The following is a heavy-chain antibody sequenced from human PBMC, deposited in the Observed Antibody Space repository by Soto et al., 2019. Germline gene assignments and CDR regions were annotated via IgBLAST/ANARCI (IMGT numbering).Heavy chain of an antibody. Sequence: EVRLVESGGALVPPGGSLRLTCEASGFTFSGHWMHWVRRAPGKGLVWVSHIDTDGSTGGTSYADSVKGRFTVSRDDSKDRLYRQMNDLRGEDTAVYYCARGRGTYYADSWGQGTLVTVSS. CDR3: ARGRGTYYADS. D-gene: IGHD1-26*01. J-gene: IGHJ4*02. CDR1: GFTFSGHW. V-gene: IGHV3-74*03. CDR2: IDTDGSTGGT.